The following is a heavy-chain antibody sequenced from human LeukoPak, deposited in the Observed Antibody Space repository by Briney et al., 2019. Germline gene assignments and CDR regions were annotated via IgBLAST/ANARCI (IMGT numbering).Heavy chain of an antibody. Sequence: GGSLRLSCAASGFTFDDYGMSWVRQAPGKGLKWVSGINWNGGSTGYADSVKGRFTISRDNAKNSLYLQMNSLRAEDTALYYCARAFKYSMSGYYFDYWGQGTLVTVSS. D-gene: IGHD2-21*01. CDR2: INWNGGST. J-gene: IGHJ4*02. CDR1: GFTFDDYG. CDR3: ARAFKYSMSGYYFDY. V-gene: IGHV3-20*04.